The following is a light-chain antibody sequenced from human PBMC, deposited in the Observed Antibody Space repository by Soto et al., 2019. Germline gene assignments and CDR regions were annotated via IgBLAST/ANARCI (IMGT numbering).Light chain of an antibody. J-gene: IGKJ1*01. Sequence: EIVMTQSPATLSVSPGERATLSCRASQSVSSNLAWYQQKPGQAPRLLIYGASTRATGIPDRFSGSGSGTDFTLTISRLEPEDFAVYYCQQYGTSPPWTFGQGTKVEFK. CDR2: GAS. CDR3: QQYGTSPPWT. V-gene: IGKV3-20*01. CDR1: QSVSSN.